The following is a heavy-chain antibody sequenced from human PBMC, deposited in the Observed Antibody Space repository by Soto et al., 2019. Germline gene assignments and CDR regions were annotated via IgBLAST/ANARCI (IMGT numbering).Heavy chain of an antibody. V-gene: IGHV1-46*03. CDR2: INPSGGST. J-gene: IGHJ4*02. CDR1: GDTFTSYY. D-gene: IGHD3-3*01. CDR3: AIWGQYYDFWSGYRDY. Sequence: ASVKVSCKASGDTFTSYYMHWVRQAPGQGLEWMGIINPSGGSTSYAQKFQGRVTMTRDTSTSTVYMELSSLRSEDTAVYYCAIWGQYYDFWSGYRDYWGQGTLVTVSS.